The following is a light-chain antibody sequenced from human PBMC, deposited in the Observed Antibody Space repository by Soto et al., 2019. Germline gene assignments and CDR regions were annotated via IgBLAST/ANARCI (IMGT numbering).Light chain of an antibody. CDR3: QQYKTYYRT. V-gene: IGKV1-5*03. Sequence: DIQMTRSPSTLSASVGDRVTITCRASQSISPWLAWYQQKPGKAPKVLIYKASTLQSGVPSRFSASGSGAEFTLTISSLQPDDFATYYCQQYKTYYRTFGQGTKVEIK. CDR2: KAS. CDR1: QSISPW. J-gene: IGKJ1*01.